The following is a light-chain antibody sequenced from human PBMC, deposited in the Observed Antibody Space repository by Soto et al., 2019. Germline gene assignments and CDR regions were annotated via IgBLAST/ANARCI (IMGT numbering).Light chain of an antibody. V-gene: IGLV2-14*01. J-gene: IGLJ3*02. CDR2: EVS. CDR3: TSFTTSSIWV. CDR1: SSDVGIYNY. Sequence: QSVLTQPASVSGSPGQSITISCTGTSSDVGIYNYVSWYQQHPGKTPKLIICEVSNRPSGVSNRFSGSKSGNTASLTISGLRAEDEADYYCTSFTTSSIWVFGGGTQLTVL.